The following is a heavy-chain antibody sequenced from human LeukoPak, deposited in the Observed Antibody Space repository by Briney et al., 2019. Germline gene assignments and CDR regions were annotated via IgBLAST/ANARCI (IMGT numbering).Heavy chain of an antibody. Sequence: GGSLRLSCAASGFTFSSYWMNWVREAPGRGLVWVSRINSDGSSTSYADSVKGRFTISRDNAKNTLYLQMNSLRAEDTAVYYCAKASAMIVVVSKHFDYWGQGTLVTVSS. D-gene: IGHD3-22*01. CDR3: AKASAMIVVVSKHFDY. J-gene: IGHJ4*02. CDR2: INSDGSST. V-gene: IGHV3-74*01. CDR1: GFTFSSYW.